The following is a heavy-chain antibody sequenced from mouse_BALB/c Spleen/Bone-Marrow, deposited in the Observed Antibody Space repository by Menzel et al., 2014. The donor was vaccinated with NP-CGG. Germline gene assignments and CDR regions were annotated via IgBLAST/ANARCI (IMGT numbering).Heavy chain of an antibody. V-gene: IGHV1S29*02. CDR3: ARGVYYDYDVWFAN. J-gene: IGHJ3*01. CDR2: IYPYNGGT. D-gene: IGHD2-4*01. CDR1: GYTFTDYN. Sequence: VQLQQPGPELVKPGASVKISCKASGYTFTDYNMHWVKQSHGKSLEWIGYIYPYNGGTGYNQKFKSKATLTVDNSSSTAYMELRSLTSEDSAVYYCARGVYYDYDVWFANWGQGTLVTVSA.